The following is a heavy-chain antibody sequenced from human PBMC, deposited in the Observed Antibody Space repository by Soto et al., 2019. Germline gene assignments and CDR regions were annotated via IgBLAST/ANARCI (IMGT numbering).Heavy chain of an antibody. CDR3: AKSQSPMVRGVIEAFDW. V-gene: IGHV3-20*04. CDR1: GFTFDDYG. D-gene: IGHD3-10*01. J-gene: IGHJ4*02. Sequence: EVQLVESGGGVVRPGGSLRLSCVASGFTFDDYGMTWVRQVPGKGLEWVSGINWNGGTTHYADSVKGRFTISRDNARNSLYLQRNSLRAEDTAVYYCAKSQSPMVRGVIEAFDWWGQGTLVTVSS. CDR2: INWNGGTT.